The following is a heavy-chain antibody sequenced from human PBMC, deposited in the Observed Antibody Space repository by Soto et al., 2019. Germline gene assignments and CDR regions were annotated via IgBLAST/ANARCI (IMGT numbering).Heavy chain of an antibody. D-gene: IGHD5-12*01. CDR2: IYPGDSDT. CDR1: GYSFTSYW. CDR3: ARAGNSGYDFYYYGMDV. J-gene: IGHJ6*02. V-gene: IGHV5-51*01. Sequence: VESLKISCKGSGYSFTSYWIGWVRQMPGKGLEWMGIIYPGDSDTRYSPSFQGQVTISADKSISTAYLQWSSLKASDTAMYYCARAGNSGYDFYYYGMDVWGQGTTVTVSS.